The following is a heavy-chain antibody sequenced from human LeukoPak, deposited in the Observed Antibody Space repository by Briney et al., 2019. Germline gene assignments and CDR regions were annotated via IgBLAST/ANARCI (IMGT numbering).Heavy chain of an antibody. J-gene: IGHJ6*03. V-gene: IGHV3-73*01. D-gene: IGHD2-21*02. CDR3: TSPLPMVTAIYYYMDV. Sequence: PEGSLRLSCAASGFTFSGSAMHWVRQASGKGLEWIGRIRSKATSYATAYAASVKGRFTSSRDHSKTTAYPQMNSLKTEDTAVCYCTSPLPMVTAIYYYMDVWGKGTTVTVSS. CDR1: GFTFSGSA. CDR2: IRSKATSYAT.